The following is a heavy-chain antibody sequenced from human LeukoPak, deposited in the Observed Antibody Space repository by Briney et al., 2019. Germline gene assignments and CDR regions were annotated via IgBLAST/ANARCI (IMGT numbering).Heavy chain of an antibody. CDR3: ARLPRHDYGDYQYYFDY. CDR1: GGSISSSSYY. Sequence: SETLSLTCTVSGGSISSSSYYWGWIRQPPGKGLEWIGSIYYSGSTYYNPSPKSRVTISVDTSKNQFSLKLSSVTAADTAVYYCARLPRHDYGDYQYYFDYWGQGTLVTVSS. J-gene: IGHJ4*02. D-gene: IGHD4-17*01. CDR2: IYYSGST. V-gene: IGHV4-39*01.